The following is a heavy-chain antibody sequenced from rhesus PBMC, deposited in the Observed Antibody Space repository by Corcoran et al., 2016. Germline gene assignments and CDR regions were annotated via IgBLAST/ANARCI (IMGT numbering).Heavy chain of an antibody. CDR3: ARGAAANYGLDS. V-gene: IGHV4-147*01. CDR2: IYGGSGST. CDR1: GASISRNY. J-gene: IGHJ6*01. Sequence: QVQLQESGPGLVKPSETRPLTCAVSGASISRNYWRRIRHAQGKGREWIGYIYGGSGSTSYNPSLKSRVTISKDTSKNQFSLKLSSVTAADTAVYYCARGAAANYGLDSWGQGVVVTVSS. D-gene: IGHD6-43*01.